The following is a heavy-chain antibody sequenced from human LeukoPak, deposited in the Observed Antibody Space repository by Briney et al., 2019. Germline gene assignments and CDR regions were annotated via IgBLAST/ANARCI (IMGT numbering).Heavy chain of an antibody. CDR1: GYTLTELS. CDR3: ATGTIYCSSCSDDY. Sequence: GASVKVSCKVSGYTLTELSMHWVRQAPGKGLDWMGGFDPEDGETPIFAQKFQGRVTMTEDTSTDTAYMELSSLRSEDTAVYYCATGTIYCSSCSDDYWGQGTLVTVSS. J-gene: IGHJ4*02. V-gene: IGHV1-24*01. D-gene: IGHD2-2*01. CDR2: FDPEDGET.